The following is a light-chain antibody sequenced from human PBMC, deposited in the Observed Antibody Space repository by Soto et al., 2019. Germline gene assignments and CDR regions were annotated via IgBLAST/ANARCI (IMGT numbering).Light chain of an antibody. Sequence: EIVLTQSPGTLSLSPGERATLSCRASQSVSSSYLAWYQQKPGQAPRLLIYAASSRATGIPDRFSGSGSGTDFTLTTSRLEPEDFALYYCQQYGTSPWTFGQGTKVDIK. V-gene: IGKV3-20*01. J-gene: IGKJ1*01. CDR1: QSVSSSY. CDR2: AAS. CDR3: QQYGTSPWT.